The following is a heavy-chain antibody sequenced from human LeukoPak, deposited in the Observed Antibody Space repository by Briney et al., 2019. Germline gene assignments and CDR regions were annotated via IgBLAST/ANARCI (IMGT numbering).Heavy chain of an antibody. V-gene: IGHV3-15*01. CDR3: TTGTEQQWLSLDH. D-gene: IGHD6-19*01. J-gene: IGHJ5*02. CDR1: GFTLKNAW. Sequence: GGSLRLSCVASGFTLKNAWMSWVRQAPGKGLEWVGRIRSKTDGGTIDYAAPVKGRFSISRDDSKNTLYLQINSLKTEDTAVYYCTTGTEQQWLSLDHWGQGTLVTVSS. CDR2: IRSKTDGGTI.